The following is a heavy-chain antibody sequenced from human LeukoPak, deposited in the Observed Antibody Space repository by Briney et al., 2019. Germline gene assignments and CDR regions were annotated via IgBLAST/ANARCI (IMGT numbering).Heavy chain of an antibody. Sequence: GGSLRLSCAASGFTFSTYWMAWVRQAPGKGLEWVANIKGDDSARHQADSVKGRFTISRDNAQNSVYLQMSSLRGEDTAIYYCARDVVGGLDYWGQGTLVTVSS. CDR2: IKGDDSAR. V-gene: IGHV3-7*01. J-gene: IGHJ4*02. CDR1: GFTFSTYW. D-gene: IGHD3-10*01. CDR3: ARDVVGGLDY.